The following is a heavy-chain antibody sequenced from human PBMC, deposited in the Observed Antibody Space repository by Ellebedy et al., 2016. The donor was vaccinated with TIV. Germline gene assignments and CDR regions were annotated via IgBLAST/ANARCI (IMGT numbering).Heavy chain of an antibody. Sequence: GESLKISCAASGFTFSSYGMYWVRQAPGKGLEWVAVISYDGSNKYYADSVKGRFTISRDNSKNTLYLQMNSLRAEDTAVYYCAKDRGARQYYYYGMDVWGQGTTVTVSS. CDR3: AKDRGARQYYYYGMDV. CDR2: ISYDGSNK. V-gene: IGHV3-30*18. CDR1: GFTFSSYG. D-gene: IGHD3-10*01. J-gene: IGHJ6*02.